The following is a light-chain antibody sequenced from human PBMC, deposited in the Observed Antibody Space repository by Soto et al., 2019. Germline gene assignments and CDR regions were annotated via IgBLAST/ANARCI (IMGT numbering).Light chain of an antibody. V-gene: IGKV3-15*01. J-gene: IGKJ1*01. CDR3: QQYNNWWT. CDR2: GAS. CDR1: QSINSN. Sequence: EIVMTQSPATLSVSPGERATLSCRASQSINSNLAWYQQKPGQTPRLLIYGASTRATGILARFSGSGSGTDFTLTISSLQSEDFAVYYCQQYNNWWTFGQGTKVEIK.